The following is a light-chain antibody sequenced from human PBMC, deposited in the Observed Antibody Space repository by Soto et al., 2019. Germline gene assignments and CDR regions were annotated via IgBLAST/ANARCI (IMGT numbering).Light chain of an antibody. Sequence: EIVLTQSPGTLSLSPGERASLSFRASQSVSSSYLAWYQQKPGQAPRLLIYGASNRATGIPDRFSGSGSGTDFTLTITRLEPEDFAVYYCQQLGSSLWTFGQGTKV. CDR1: QSVSSSY. CDR3: QQLGSSLWT. J-gene: IGKJ1*01. V-gene: IGKV3-20*01. CDR2: GAS.